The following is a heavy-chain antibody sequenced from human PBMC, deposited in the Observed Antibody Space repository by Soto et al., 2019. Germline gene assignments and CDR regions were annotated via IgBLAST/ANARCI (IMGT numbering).Heavy chain of an antibody. V-gene: IGHV5-51*01. D-gene: IGHD2-15*01. Sequence: PGESLKISCKGSGYYFTNYWIAWVRQMPVTGLEWLGIIYPGDSDTRYSPSFQGQVTISADRSFSTAYLQWSSLKASDTAMYYCARLAGEGTAGYYPDYWGQGALVTVSS. CDR2: IYPGDSDT. CDR1: GYYFTNYW. CDR3: ARLAGEGTAGYYPDY. J-gene: IGHJ4*02.